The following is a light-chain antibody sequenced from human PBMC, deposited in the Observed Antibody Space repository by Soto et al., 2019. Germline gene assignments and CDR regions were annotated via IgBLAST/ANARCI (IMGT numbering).Light chain of an antibody. CDR2: TAS. CDR1: QTIRSS. V-gene: IGKV1-39*01. CDR3: QQSYTTPST. J-gene: IGKJ3*01. Sequence: DIQMTQSPSSLSAFVGDRVTITCRTSQTIRSSLNWYQQKPGKAPKLLIFTASSFQSGVPSRFSGSGSGTVFTLTISSLQPEDFAEYYCQQSYTTPSTFGPGTKVYIK.